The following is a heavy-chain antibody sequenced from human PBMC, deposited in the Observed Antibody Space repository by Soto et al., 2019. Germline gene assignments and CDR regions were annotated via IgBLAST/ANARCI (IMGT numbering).Heavy chain of an antibody. V-gene: IGHV4-4*02. Sequence: SETLSLTCAVSGGSISSSNWWSWVRQPPGKGLEWIGEIYHSGSTNYNPSLKSRVTISVDKSKNQFSLKLSSVTAADTAVYYCARDPDYYDSSGGYCFDPWGQGTLVTVSS. D-gene: IGHD3-22*01. CDR2: IYHSGST. CDR3: ARDPDYYDSSGGYCFDP. CDR1: GGSISSSNW. J-gene: IGHJ5*02.